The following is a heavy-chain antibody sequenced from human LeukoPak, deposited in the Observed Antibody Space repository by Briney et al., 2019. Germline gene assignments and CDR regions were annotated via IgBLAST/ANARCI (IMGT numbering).Heavy chain of an antibody. CDR3: AREVPAEVSDY. V-gene: IGHV3-21*01. D-gene: IGHD2-8*01. Sequence: GGSLRLSCAASGFTFSSCSMNWVRQAPGKGLEWVSSISSSSSYIYYADSVKGRFTISRENPKNSLYLQMNSLSAEDTAVYYCAREVPAEVSDYWGQGTLVTVSS. CDR1: GFTFSSCS. J-gene: IGHJ4*02. CDR2: ISSSSSYI.